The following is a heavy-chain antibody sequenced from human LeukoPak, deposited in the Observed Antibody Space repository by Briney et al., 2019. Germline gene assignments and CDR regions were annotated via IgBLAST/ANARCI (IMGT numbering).Heavy chain of an antibody. V-gene: IGHV3-13*01. CDR3: ARGGSSGPFDY. D-gene: IGHD1-26*01. J-gene: IGHJ4*02. Sequence: GGSLRLSCAASGFTFSIYDVHWVRQTTGRGLEWVSGIGTAGDTYYLGSVKGRFTISRENAKNSLYLQMNSLRAGDTAVYYCARGGSSGPFDYWGQGTLVTVSS. CDR2: IGTAGDT. CDR1: GFTFSIYD.